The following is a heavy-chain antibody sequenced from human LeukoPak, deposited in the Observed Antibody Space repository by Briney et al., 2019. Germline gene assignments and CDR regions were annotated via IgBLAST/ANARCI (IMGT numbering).Heavy chain of an antibody. Sequence: SETLSLTCTVSGDSMSSYFWSWIRQPPGKGLEWIGYIYYSGSTNYNPSLKSRVTISVDTSKNQFSLKLSSVTAADTAVYYCARDLAAAGRVDYWGQGTLVTVSS. CDR3: ARDLAAAGRVDY. D-gene: IGHD6-13*01. J-gene: IGHJ4*02. CDR2: IYYSGST. CDR1: GDSMSSYF. V-gene: IGHV4-59*12.